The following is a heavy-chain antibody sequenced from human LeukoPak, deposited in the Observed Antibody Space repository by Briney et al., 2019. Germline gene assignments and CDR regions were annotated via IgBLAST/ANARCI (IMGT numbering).Heavy chain of an antibody. V-gene: IGHV3-74*01. J-gene: IGHJ4*02. CDR2: INSGGSSI. CDR3: ARGHQVYCTNGVCYSGLFYI. D-gene: IGHD2-8*01. CDR1: GFTFSSYW. Sequence: GGTLRLSCAASGFTFSSYWMHWVRQAPGKGLVWVSRINSGGSSISYADPEKGRFTISRDNAKNTLYLQMNSLRAEDTAVYYCARGHQVYCTNGVCYSGLFYIWGQRTLVTVSS.